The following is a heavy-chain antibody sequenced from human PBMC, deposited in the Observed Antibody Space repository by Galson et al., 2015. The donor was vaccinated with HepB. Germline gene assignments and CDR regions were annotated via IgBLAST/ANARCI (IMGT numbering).Heavy chain of an antibody. V-gene: IGHV3-33*01. D-gene: IGHD1-26*01. CDR1: GFTFSAYG. CDR3: ARDWGSGGWELRGY. J-gene: IGHJ4*02. Sequence: SLRLSCAASGFTFSAYGLHWVRQAPGKGLEWVAVIWYDGNNKNYIDSVKGRFTISRDNSKNTLYLQMNSLRAEDTAVYYCARDWGSGGWELRGYWGQGTLVTVSS. CDR2: IWYDGNNK.